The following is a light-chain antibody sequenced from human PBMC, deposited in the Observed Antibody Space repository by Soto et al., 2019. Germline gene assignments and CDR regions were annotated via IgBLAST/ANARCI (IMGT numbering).Light chain of an antibody. Sequence: QSALTQPASVSGSPGQSVTISCAGTSGDVGGYNYVSWYQQHPGKAPKLMIHAVTNRPSGVSNRFSGSKSGNTASLTISSLQAEDEADYYCCSYTGASTYVLGTGTKVTVL. CDR2: AVT. J-gene: IGLJ1*01. V-gene: IGLV2-14*01. CDR3: CSYTGASTYV. CDR1: SGDVGGYNY.